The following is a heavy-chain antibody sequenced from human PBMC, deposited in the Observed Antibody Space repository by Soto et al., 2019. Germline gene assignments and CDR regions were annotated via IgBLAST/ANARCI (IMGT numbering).Heavy chain of an antibody. J-gene: IGHJ4*02. D-gene: IGHD7-27*01. CDR2: ISSSSSYI. CDR1: GFTFSSYS. V-gene: IGHV3-21*01. Sequence: EVQLVESGGGLVKPGGSLGLSCAASGFTFSSYSMNWVLQAPGKGLEWVSSISSSSSYIYYADSVKGRFTISRDNAKNSLYLQMNSLRAEDTAVYSCARDRGDGYFDSWGQGTLVTVSS. CDR3: ARDRGDGYFDS.